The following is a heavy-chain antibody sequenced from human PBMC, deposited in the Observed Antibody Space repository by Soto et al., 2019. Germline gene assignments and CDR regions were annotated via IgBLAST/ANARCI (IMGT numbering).Heavy chain of an antibody. D-gene: IGHD3-10*01. CDR1: GFTFRSHW. CDR2: IKQDGSEK. V-gene: IGHV3-7*01. CDR3: ARDPKNSIYYYASVSFAVA. Sequence: EVQLVESGGGLVQPGGSLRLSCAASGFTFRSHWMSWVRQAPGKGLEWVANIKQDGSEKYYVDSVKGRFTISRDNTKNSLYLHMNSLRAYDTAVYYCARDPKNSIYYYASVSFAVAWGQGTLVTVSS. J-gene: IGHJ5*02.